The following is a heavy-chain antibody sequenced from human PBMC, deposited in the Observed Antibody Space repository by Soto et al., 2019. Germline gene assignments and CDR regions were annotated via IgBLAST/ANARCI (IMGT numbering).Heavy chain of an antibody. CDR2: MSDSGSST. V-gene: IGHV3-23*01. CDR1: GFTFSRYG. J-gene: IGHJ6*02. Sequence: GGSLRLSCAASGFTFSRYGMSWVRQAPGMGLEWVSAMSDSGSSTFYADSVKGRFAISRDNSKNTLYLQMNSLRSEDAAIYYCAKARDDNYFYDAMDVWGQGTRVTVSS. D-gene: IGHD3-22*01. CDR3: AKARDDNYFYDAMDV.